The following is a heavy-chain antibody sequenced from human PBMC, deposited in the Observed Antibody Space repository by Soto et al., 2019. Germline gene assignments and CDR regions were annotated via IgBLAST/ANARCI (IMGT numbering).Heavy chain of an antibody. J-gene: IGHJ4*02. CDR3: VRVGIWTGTTYFDY. Sequence: ASVKVSCKASGYTFTSYAMHWVRQAPGQRLEWMGWINAGNGNTKYSQKFQGRVTITRDTSAGTACMELSSLRSEDTAVYYCVRVGIWTGTTYFDYWGQGTLVTDSS. D-gene: IGHD3-9*01. CDR1: GYTFTSYA. V-gene: IGHV1-3*01. CDR2: INAGNGNT.